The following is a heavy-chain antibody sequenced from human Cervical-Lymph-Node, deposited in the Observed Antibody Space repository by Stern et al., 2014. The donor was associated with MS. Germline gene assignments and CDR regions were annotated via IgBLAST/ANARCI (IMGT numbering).Heavy chain of an antibody. CDR1: GFIFSDFG. CDR3: ARDRWFRESLGLNWFDL. J-gene: IGHJ5*01. D-gene: IGHD3-10*01. CDR2: VSFDGRNR. V-gene: IGHV3-30*03. Sequence: LQPGRSLRLSCVVSGFIFSDFGMHWVRQAPGKGLEWVAAVSFDGRNRNYADSVKGRFTISRDNFKNTLYLQVNSLRVDDTAVYYCARDRWFRESLGLNWFDLWGQGTLVVVSS.